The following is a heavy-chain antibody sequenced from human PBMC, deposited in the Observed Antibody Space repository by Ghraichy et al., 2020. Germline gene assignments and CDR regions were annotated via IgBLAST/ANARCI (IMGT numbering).Heavy chain of an antibody. CDR1: GFTFSSYS. D-gene: IGHD3-22*01. Sequence: GESLNISCAASGFTFSSYSMNWVRQAPGKGLEWVSSISSSSSYIYYADSVKGRFTISRDNAKNSLYLQMNSLRADDTAVYYCASDYYDSSGPSYYFDYWGQGTLVTVSS. J-gene: IGHJ4*02. CDR2: ISSSSSYI. CDR3: ASDYYDSSGPSYYFDY. V-gene: IGHV3-21*01.